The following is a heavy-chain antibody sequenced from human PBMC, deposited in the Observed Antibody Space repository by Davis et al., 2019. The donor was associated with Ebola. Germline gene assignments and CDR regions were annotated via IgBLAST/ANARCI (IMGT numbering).Heavy chain of an antibody. Sequence: ASVNVSCKASGYTFTNYYMLWVRPAPGQGLAWMGMINPNDGRTIYAQKFQGRVTVTRDTSTTTVYMDLSSLRSEDTALYYCTTPGGQDSGYDVFDIWGQGTMVTVSS. J-gene: IGHJ3*02. CDR3: TTPGGQDSGYDVFDI. CDR2: INPNDGRT. V-gene: IGHV1-46*03. CDR1: GYTFTNYY. D-gene: IGHD5-12*01.